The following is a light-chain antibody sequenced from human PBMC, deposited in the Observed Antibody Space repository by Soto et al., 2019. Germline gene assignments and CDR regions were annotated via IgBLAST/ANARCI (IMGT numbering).Light chain of an antibody. CDR3: QQRSNWPPFT. V-gene: IGKV3-11*01. J-gene: IGKJ2*01. Sequence: EIVLTQSPATLSFSPGDRATLSCRASQSVSSYLAWYQQNPGQAPSLLIYDASNRATGIPARLSGSGSGKDFTFTISSLEPEDFAVYYCQQRSNWPPFTFGQGTKLEIK. CDR1: QSVSSY. CDR2: DAS.